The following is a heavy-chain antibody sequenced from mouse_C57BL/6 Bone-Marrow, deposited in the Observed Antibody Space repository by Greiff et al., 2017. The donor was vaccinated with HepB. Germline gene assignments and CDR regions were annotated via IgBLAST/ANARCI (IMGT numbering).Heavy chain of an antibody. Sequence: VQLQQSGAELARPGASVKLSCKASGYTFTSYGISWVKQRTGQGLEWIGEIYPRSGNTYYNEKFKGKATLTADKSSSTAYMEIRSLTSEDSAVYFCARDYGSSPVAYWGQGTLVTVSA. CDR2: IYPRSGNT. CDR3: ARDYGSSPVAY. CDR1: GYTFTSYG. V-gene: IGHV1-81*01. J-gene: IGHJ3*01. D-gene: IGHD1-1*01.